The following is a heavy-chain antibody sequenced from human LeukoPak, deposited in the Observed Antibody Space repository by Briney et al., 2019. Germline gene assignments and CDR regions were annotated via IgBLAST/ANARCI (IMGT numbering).Heavy chain of an antibody. CDR1: GFTFSSYS. Sequence: GGSLRLSCAASGFTFSSYSMNWVRQAPGKGLEWVSSISSSSSYIYYADSVKGRFTISRDNAKNSLYLQMNSLRAEDTAVYYCARDGVVVPAAIFDYWGQGTLVTVSP. CDR2: ISSSSSYI. CDR3: ARDGVVVPAAIFDY. D-gene: IGHD2-2*01. J-gene: IGHJ4*02. V-gene: IGHV3-21*01.